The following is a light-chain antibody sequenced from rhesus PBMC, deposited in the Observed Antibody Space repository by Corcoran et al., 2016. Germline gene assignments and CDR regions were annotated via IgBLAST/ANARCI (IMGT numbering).Light chain of an antibody. J-gene: IGLJ1*01. CDR3: SSYAGSNTYI. Sequence: QAALTQPPSVSGSLGRAVTISCTGTSSDIGGYNYVSWYQKHPGKAPKLMIYDVNKRPSGVSDRFSGSKSVNTAFLAISGLQAEDEADYYCSSYAGSNTYIVGAGTRLTVL. CDR1: SSDIGGYNY. V-gene: IGLV2-23*01. CDR2: DVN.